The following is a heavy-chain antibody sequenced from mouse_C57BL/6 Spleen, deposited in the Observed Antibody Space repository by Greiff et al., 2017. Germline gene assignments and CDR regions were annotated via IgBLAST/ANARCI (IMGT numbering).Heavy chain of an antibody. CDR3: ARSHYYGSSYDY. CDR2: IHPNSGST. Sequence: VQLQQPGAELVKPGASVKLSCKASGYTFTSYWMHWVKQRPGQGLEWIGMIHPNSGSTNYNEKFKSKATLTVDKSSSTAYMQLSSLTSEDSAVXYCARSHYYGSSYDYWGQGTTLTVSS. V-gene: IGHV1-64*01. D-gene: IGHD1-1*01. J-gene: IGHJ2*01. CDR1: GYTFTSYW.